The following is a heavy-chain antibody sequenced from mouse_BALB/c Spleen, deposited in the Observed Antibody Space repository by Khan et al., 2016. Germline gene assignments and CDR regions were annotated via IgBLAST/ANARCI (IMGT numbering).Heavy chain of an antibody. CDR2: ISYSGST. CDR3: ARDTTVVGAMDY. V-gene: IGHV3-2*02. Sequence: EVQLQESGPGLVKPSQSLSLTCTVTGYSITSDYAWNWIRQFPGNKLEWMGYISYSGSTSYNPYLKSRITITRDTSKNQFFLQLNSVTTEDTASYYCARDTTVVGAMDYWGQGTSDTVSS. CDR1: GYSITSDYA. J-gene: IGHJ4*01. D-gene: IGHD1-1*01.